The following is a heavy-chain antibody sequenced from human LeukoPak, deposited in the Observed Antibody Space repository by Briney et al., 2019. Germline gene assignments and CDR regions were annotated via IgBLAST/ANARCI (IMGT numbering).Heavy chain of an antibody. D-gene: IGHD2-8*01. CDR3: ARDATYCTNGVCYTRFDY. CDR1: GFTFTSHW. V-gene: IGHV3-7*01. CDR2: MNLDGSEE. Sequence: GGSLRLSCAASGFTFTSHWMSWVRQAPGKGLEWVARMNLDGSEEYYVDSVKGRFTISRDNAKASLYLKMNSLRAEDTAVYYCARDATYCTNGVCYTRFDYWGQGTLVTVSS. J-gene: IGHJ4*02.